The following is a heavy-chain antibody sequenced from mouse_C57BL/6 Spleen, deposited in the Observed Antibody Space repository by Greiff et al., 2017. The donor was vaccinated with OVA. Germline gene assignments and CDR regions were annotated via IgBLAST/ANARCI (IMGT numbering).Heavy chain of an antibody. Sequence: DVKLQESGAELVKPGASVKLSCTASGFNIKDYYMHWVKQRTEQGLEWIGRIDPEDGENKYAPKFQGKATITADTSSNTAYLQLSSLTSEDTAVYYCARDVVTTLFDYWGQGTTLTVSS. V-gene: IGHV14-2*01. D-gene: IGHD2-5*01. CDR1: GFNIKDYY. CDR2: IDPEDGEN. J-gene: IGHJ2*01. CDR3: ARDVVTTLFDY.